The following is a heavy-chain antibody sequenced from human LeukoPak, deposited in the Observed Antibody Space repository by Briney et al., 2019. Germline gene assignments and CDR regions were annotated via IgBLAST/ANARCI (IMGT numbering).Heavy chain of an antibody. CDR1: GFTFSSYA. D-gene: IGHD5-24*01. CDR3: AKDNSKRGMATIDAFDI. J-gene: IGHJ3*02. V-gene: IGHV3-23*01. Sequence: GGSLRLSCAASGFTFSSYAMSWVRQAPGKGLEWVSAISGSGGSTYYADSVKGRFTISRDNSKNTLYLQMNSLRAEDTAVYHCAKDNSKRGMATIDAFDIWGQGTMVTVSS. CDR2: ISGSGGST.